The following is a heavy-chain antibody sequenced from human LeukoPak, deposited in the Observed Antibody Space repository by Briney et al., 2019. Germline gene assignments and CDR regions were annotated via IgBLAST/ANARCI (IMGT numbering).Heavy chain of an antibody. V-gene: IGHV3-48*01. CDR1: GFTFSSYS. Sequence: EGSLRLSCAASGFTFSSYSMNWVRQAPGKGLEWVSYISSSSSTIYYADSVKGRFTISRDNAKNSLYLQMNSLRAEDTAVYYCARDLGLGYWGQGTLVTVSS. CDR2: ISSSSSTI. J-gene: IGHJ4*02. CDR3: ARDLGLGY.